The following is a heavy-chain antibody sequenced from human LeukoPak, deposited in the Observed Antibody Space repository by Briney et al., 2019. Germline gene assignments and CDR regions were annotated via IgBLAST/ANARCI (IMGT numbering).Heavy chain of an antibody. CDR1: GYSFAGYY. V-gene: IGHV1-2*02. CDR3: ARDPSGDSSGYPFDY. J-gene: IGHJ4*02. CDR2: MNPANGVT. Sequence: EAPVKVSCKSSGYSFAGYYMQWVRQAPGQGPEWMGWMNPANGVTNYARKFQGRVTLTSDTSISTAYMELSRLASDDTAVYYCARDPSGDSSGYPFDYWGQGTVVTVSS. D-gene: IGHD3-22*01.